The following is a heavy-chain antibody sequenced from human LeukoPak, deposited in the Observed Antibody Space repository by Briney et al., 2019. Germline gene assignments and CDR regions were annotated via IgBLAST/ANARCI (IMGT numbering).Heavy chain of an antibody. CDR2: ISSSSSYI. D-gene: IGHD3-16*01. Sequence: GGSLRLSCAASGFTFSSYSMNWVRQAPGKGLEWVSSISSSSSYIYYADSVKGRFTISRDNAKNSLYLQMNSLRAGDTAVYYCARDPGGDWFDPWGQGTLVTVSP. J-gene: IGHJ5*02. CDR3: ARDPGGDWFDP. CDR1: GFTFSSYS. V-gene: IGHV3-21*01.